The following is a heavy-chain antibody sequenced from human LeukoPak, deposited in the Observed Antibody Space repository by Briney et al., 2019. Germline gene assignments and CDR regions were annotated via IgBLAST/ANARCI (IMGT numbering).Heavy chain of an antibody. Sequence: GGSLRLSCAASGFTFSSSSMNWVRQAPGKGLEFVSSISPSSSYIYYADSVKGRFTISRDDAKNSLFLQMNSLRAEDTAVYYCAREGGYCSGGICRFFDYWGQGTLVTVSS. CDR2: ISPSSSYI. CDR1: GFTFSSSS. V-gene: IGHV3-21*06. D-gene: IGHD2-15*01. CDR3: AREGGYCSGGICRFFDY. J-gene: IGHJ4*02.